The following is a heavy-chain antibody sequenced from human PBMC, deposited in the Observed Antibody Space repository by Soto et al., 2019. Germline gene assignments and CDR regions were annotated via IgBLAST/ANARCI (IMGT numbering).Heavy chain of an antibody. Sequence: SETLSLTCAVSGGSISSGGYSWSWIRQPPGKGLEWIGYMYHSGSTYYNPSLKSRVTISVDTSKNQFSLKLSSVTAADTAVYYCARLKRFCGGDCYYPFDYWGQGTLVTVSS. D-gene: IGHD2-21*02. V-gene: IGHV4-30-2*01. CDR2: MYHSGST. J-gene: IGHJ4*02. CDR1: GGSISSGGYS. CDR3: ARLKRFCGGDCYYPFDY.